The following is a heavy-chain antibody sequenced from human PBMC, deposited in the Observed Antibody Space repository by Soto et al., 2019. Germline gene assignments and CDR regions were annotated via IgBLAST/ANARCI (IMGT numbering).Heavy chain of an antibody. V-gene: IGHV1-18*01. Sequence: ASVKVSCKASGYTFTSYGISWVRQAPGQGLEWMGWISAYNGNTNYAQKLQGRVTMTTDTSTSTAYMELRSLRSDDTAVYYCARVFNPQVVPAAPGDYWGQGTLVTVSS. J-gene: IGHJ4*02. CDR2: ISAYNGNT. CDR1: GYTFTSYG. CDR3: ARVFNPQVVPAAPGDY. D-gene: IGHD2-2*01.